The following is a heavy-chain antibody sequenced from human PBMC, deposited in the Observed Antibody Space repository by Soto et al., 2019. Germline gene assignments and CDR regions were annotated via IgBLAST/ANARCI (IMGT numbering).Heavy chain of an antibody. Sequence: QVQLMQSGAEVKKPGSSVKVSCKASGGTFSSYAISWVRQAPGQGLEWMGGIIPIFGTANYAQKFQGRVTITADESTSTAYMELSSLRSEDTAVYYCARARGGGVVVVVAAPEYYYYGMDVWGQGTTVTVSS. V-gene: IGHV1-69*01. CDR3: ARARGGGVVVVVAAPEYYYYGMDV. CDR1: GGTFSSYA. CDR2: IIPIFGTA. D-gene: IGHD2-15*01. J-gene: IGHJ6*02.